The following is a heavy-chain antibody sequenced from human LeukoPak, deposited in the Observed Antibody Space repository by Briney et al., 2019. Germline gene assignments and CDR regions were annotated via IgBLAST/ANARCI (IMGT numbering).Heavy chain of an antibody. V-gene: IGHV3-30*02. J-gene: IGHJ4*02. Sequence: GGSLRLSCAASGFTFSSYGMHWVRQAPGKGLEWVAFIRYDGSNKYYADSVKGRFTISRDNSKNTLYLQMNSLRAEDTAVYYCARDRDDILTGYYAYWGQGTLVTVSS. CDR3: ARDRDDILTGYYAY. CDR2: IRYDGSNK. D-gene: IGHD3-9*01. CDR1: GFTFSSYG.